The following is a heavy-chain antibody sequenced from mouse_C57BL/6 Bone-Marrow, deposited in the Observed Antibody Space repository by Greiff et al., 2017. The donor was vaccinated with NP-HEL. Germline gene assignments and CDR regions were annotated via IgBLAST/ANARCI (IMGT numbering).Heavy chain of an antibody. CDR2: IYPRSGNT. CDR1: GYTFTSYG. J-gene: IGHJ2*01. Sequence: QVQLQQSGAELARPGASVKLSCKASGYTFTSYGISWVKQRTGQGLEWIGEIYPRSGNTYYNEKFKGKATLTADKSSSTAYMELRSLTSEDSAVYFCARWSSYDYFDYWGQGTTLTVSS. CDR3: ARWSSYDYFDY. V-gene: IGHV1-81*01. D-gene: IGHD1-1*01.